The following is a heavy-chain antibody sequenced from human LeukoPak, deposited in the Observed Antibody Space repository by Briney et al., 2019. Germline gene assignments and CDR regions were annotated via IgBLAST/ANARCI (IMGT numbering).Heavy chain of an antibody. V-gene: IGHV1-2*02. D-gene: IGHD6-6*01. CDR3: ARETSSSSTSPNWYFDL. J-gene: IGHJ2*01. Sequence: ASVKVSCKASGYTFTGYYMHWVRQAPGQGLEWMGWINPNSGGTNYAQKFQGRVTMTRDTSISTAYMELSRLRSDDTAVYYCARETSSSSTSPNWYFDLWSRGTLVTVSS. CDR1: GYTFTGYY. CDR2: INPNSGGT.